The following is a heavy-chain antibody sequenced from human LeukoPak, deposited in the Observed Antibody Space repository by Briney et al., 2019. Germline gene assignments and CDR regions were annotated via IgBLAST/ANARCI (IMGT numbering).Heavy chain of an antibody. V-gene: IGHV4-59*01. J-gene: IGHJ4*02. CDR3: ARVYQSAEYYFDY. CDR1: GGSIYSYY. CDR2: IYYSGST. D-gene: IGHD2-2*01. Sequence: PSETLSLTCTVSGGSIYSYYWSWVRQPPGKGVEWMGDIYYSGSTEYHPSRKSRGTISLDTSKNHFSLKLTSVTAADTAVYYCARVYQSAEYYFDYWGQGNLVSVSS.